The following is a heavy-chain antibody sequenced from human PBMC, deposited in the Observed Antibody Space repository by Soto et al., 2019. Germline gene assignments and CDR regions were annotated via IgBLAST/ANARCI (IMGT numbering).Heavy chain of an antibody. CDR2: IWYDGSNK. CDR1: GFTFSSYG. J-gene: IGHJ4*02. Sequence: QVQLVESGGGVVQPGRSLRLSCAASGFTFSSYGMHWVRHAPGKGLEWVAVIWYDGSNKYYADSVKGRFTISRDNSKNTLYLQMNSLRAEDTAVYYCARPLHYYDSSGYYGYWGQGTLVTVSS. CDR3: ARPLHYYDSSGYYGY. V-gene: IGHV3-33*01. D-gene: IGHD3-22*01.